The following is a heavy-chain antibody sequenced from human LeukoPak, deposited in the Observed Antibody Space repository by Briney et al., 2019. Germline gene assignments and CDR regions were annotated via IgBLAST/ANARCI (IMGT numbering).Heavy chain of an antibody. CDR3: AKHGSGSYYRYYFDY. V-gene: IGHV1-69*13. D-gene: IGHD3-10*01. CDR1: GYTFTSYA. J-gene: IGHJ4*02. Sequence: SVKVSCKASGYTFTSYAISWVRQAPGQGLEWMGGIIPIFGTANYAQKFQGRVTITADESTSTAYMELSSLRSEDTAVYYCAKHGSGSYYRYYFDYWGQGTLVTVSS. CDR2: IIPIFGTA.